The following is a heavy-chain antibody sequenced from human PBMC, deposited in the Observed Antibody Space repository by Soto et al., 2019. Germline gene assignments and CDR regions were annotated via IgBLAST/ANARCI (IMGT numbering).Heavy chain of an antibody. Sequence: GGSLRLSCAASGFTFSSYAMHWVRQAPGKGLEWVAVISYDGSNKYYADSVKGRFTISRDNSKNTLYLQMNSLRAEDTAVYYCARAKTYYYGSGSADGMDVWGQGTTVTVSS. V-gene: IGHV3-30-3*01. CDR2: ISYDGSNK. CDR1: GFTFSSYA. CDR3: ARAKTYYYGSGSADGMDV. D-gene: IGHD3-10*01. J-gene: IGHJ6*02.